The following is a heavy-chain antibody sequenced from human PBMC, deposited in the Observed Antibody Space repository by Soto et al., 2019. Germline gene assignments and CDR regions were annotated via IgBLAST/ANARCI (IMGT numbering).Heavy chain of an antibody. D-gene: IGHD1-1*01. CDR3: ARDHPRNYYYYYGMDV. V-gene: IGHV4-31*03. J-gene: IGHJ6*02. CDR2: IYYSGST. CDR1: GGSISSGGYY. Sequence: PSETLSLTCTVSGGSISSGGYYWSWIRQHPGKGLEWIGYIYYSGSTYYNPSLKSRVTISVDTSKNQFSLKLSSVTAADTAVYYCARDHPRNYYYYYGMDVWGQGTTVTVSS.